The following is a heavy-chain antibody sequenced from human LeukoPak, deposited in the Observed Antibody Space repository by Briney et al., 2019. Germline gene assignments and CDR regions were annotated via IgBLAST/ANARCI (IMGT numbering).Heavy chain of an antibody. D-gene: IGHD3-3*01. CDR1: GGSISSYY. CDR3: ARKSGGGWGYYYYYYGMDV. CDR2: IYTSGST. J-gene: IGHJ6*02. V-gene: IGHV4-4*07. Sequence: KPSETLSLTCTVSGGSISSYYWSWIRQPAGKGLEWIGRIYTSGSTNYNPSLKSRVTMSVDTSKNQFSLKLSSVTAADTAVYYCARKSGGGWGYYYYYYGMDVWGQGTTVTVSS.